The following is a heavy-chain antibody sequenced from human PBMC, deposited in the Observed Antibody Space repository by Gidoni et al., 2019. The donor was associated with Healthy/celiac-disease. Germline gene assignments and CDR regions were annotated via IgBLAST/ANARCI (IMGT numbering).Heavy chain of an antibody. J-gene: IGHJ6*03. CDR2: ISAYNGNT. V-gene: IGHV1-18*01. CDR3: ARGLYCSSTSCYASPYYYMDV. CDR1: GYTFTSYG. D-gene: IGHD2-2*01. Sequence: QVQLVQSGAEVKKPGASVKVSCKASGYTFTSYGISWVRQAPGQGLEWMGWISAYNGNTNYAQKLQGRVTMTTDTSTSTAYMELRSLRSDDTAVYYCARGLYCSSTSCYASPYYYMDVWGKGTTVTVSS.